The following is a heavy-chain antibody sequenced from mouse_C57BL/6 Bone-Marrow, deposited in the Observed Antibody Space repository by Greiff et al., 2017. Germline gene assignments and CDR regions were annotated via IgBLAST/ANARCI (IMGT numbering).Heavy chain of an antibody. V-gene: IGHV1-63*01. CDR2: INPGGGDP. CDR3: ARGIYQGAMDY. Sequence: QVQLQQSGAELVRPGPSVKMSCKASGYTFTNYWMGWAKQSPGIGLEWIGDINPGGGDPNYNEKFKGKATLTADKSSSPAYMQFSSLTSEDSAVYFCARGIYQGAMDYWGQGTSVTVSS. CDR1: GYTFTNYW. J-gene: IGHJ4*01.